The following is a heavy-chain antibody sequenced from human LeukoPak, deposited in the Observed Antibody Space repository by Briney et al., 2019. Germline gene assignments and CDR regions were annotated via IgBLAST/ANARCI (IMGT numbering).Heavy chain of an antibody. CDR3: ARGPYYDFWSGFPNYFDY. CDR1: GGSFSGYY. V-gene: IGHV4-34*01. D-gene: IGHD3-3*01. J-gene: IGHJ4*02. CDR2: INHSGST. Sequence: PSETLSLTCAVYGGSFSGYYWSWIRQPPGKGLEWIGEINHSGSTNYNPSLKSRVTISVDTSKNQFSLKLSSVTAADTAVYYCARGPYYDFWSGFPNYFDYWGQGTLVIVSS.